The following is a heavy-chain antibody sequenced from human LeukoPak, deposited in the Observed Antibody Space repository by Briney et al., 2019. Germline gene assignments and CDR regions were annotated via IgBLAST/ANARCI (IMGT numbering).Heavy chain of an antibody. CDR1: GFTFSSYA. J-gene: IGHJ6*02. D-gene: IGHD6-13*01. Sequence: PGGSLRLSCAASGFTFSSYAMSWVRQAPGKGLEWVSAISGSGGSTYYANSVKGRFTISRDNSKNTLYLQMNSLRAEDTAVYYCARKGIAAAGNYYYYGMDVWGQGTTVTVSS. V-gene: IGHV3-23*01. CDR3: ARKGIAAAGNYYYYGMDV. CDR2: ISGSGGST.